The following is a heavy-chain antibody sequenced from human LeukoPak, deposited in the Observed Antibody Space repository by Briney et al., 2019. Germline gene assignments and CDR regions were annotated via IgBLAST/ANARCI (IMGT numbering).Heavy chain of an antibody. CDR2: MNPNSGGT. Sequence: GASVKVSCKASGYTFTSYDINWVRQATGQGLEWMGWMNPNSGGTNYAQKFQGRVTMTRDTSISTAYMELSRLRSDDTAVYYCARANGGDYFDYWGQGTLVTVSS. J-gene: IGHJ4*02. CDR1: GYTFTSYD. CDR3: ARANGGDYFDY. D-gene: IGHD4-23*01. V-gene: IGHV1-2*02.